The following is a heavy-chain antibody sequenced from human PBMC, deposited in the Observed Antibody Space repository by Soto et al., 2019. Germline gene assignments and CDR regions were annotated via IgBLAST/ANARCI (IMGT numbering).Heavy chain of an antibody. CDR1: GDSISSGTYY. Sequence: QVQLQESGPGLVKPSQTLSLTCTVSGDSISSGTYYWSWIRQHPGMGLEWIGDIFYSGSTNYNPSLESRVTISVDTSKNQFSLKLSSVTAADTAVYYCARDAGGSGNFFYYYGLDVWGQGTTVTVSS. CDR3: ARDAGGSGNFFYYYGLDV. V-gene: IGHV4-31*03. J-gene: IGHJ6*02. CDR2: IFYSGST. D-gene: IGHD3-10*01.